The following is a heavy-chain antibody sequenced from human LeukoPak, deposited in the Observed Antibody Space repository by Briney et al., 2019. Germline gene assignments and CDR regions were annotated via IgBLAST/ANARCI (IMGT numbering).Heavy chain of an antibody. J-gene: IGHJ3*02. Sequence: PGGSLRLSCAASGFIFSNYGMHWVRQAPGKGLEWVAFLHNDETEIYYADSVKGRFTISRDNSKNTLYLQMNSLRAEDTAVYYCAKESGSYDAFDIWGQGTMVTVSS. CDR1: GFIFSNYG. CDR2: LHNDETEI. D-gene: IGHD1-26*01. V-gene: IGHV3-30*02. CDR3: AKESGSYDAFDI.